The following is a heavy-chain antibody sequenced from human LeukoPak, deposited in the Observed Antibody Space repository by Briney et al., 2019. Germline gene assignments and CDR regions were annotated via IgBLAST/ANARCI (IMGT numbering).Heavy chain of an antibody. V-gene: IGHV4-59*01. CDR2: ISYSGSA. J-gene: IGHJ4*02. Sequence: PSETLSLTCTVSGGSLNSYYWSWIRQPPGKGLEWIGYISYSGSAIYNLYLKSRAAISLDTSKTKFFLKLSSVTAADTALYYCTRGNANWGQGTLVTVSS. CDR3: TRGNAN. CDR1: GGSLNSYY.